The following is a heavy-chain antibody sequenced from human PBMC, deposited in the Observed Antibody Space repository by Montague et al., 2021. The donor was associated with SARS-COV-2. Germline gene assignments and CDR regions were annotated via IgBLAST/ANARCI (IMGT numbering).Heavy chain of an antibody. CDR3: ARDGGQRFRACES. Sequence: SETLSLTCDVSGDSITSNYWWSWLRQPPGKRLGWIGEIYHTGSTNFNPSLKSRVTISVDKSKKFFSLSLRSVTATDTATYYCARDGGQRFRACESWGQGTLVTISS. CDR1: GDSITSNYW. J-gene: IGHJ5*02. CDR2: IYHTGST. D-gene: IGHD3-16*01. V-gene: IGHV4-4*02.